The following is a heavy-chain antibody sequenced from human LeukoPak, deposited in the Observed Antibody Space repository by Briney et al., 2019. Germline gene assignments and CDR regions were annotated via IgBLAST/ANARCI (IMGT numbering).Heavy chain of an antibody. J-gene: IGHJ6*03. CDR2: ISSSSSTI. V-gene: IGHV3-48*01. CDR1: GFSFSSYS. D-gene: IGHD3-9*01. Sequence: PGGSLRLSCAASGFSFSSYSMNWVRQAPGKGLEWVSYISSSSSTIYYADSVKGRFTISRDNAKNSLYLQMNSLRAEDTAVYYCARHHYDILTGYGRYYMDVWGKGTTVTVSS. CDR3: ARHHYDILTGYGRYYMDV.